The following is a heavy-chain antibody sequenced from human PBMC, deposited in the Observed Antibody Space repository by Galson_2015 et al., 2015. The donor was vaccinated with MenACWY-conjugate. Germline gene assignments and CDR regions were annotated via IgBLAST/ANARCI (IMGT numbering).Heavy chain of an antibody. CDR1: GFNFNTYA. D-gene: IGHD1-26*01. Sequence: SLRLSCAASGFNFNTYAMNWVRQAPGKGLEWVSGISSSGGNAPYADSVKGRFTISRDNSKDTLYPQMNSLRAEDTAVYYCAKESSSGSYWYFDLWGRGTLVTVSS. J-gene: IGHJ2*01. CDR3: AKESSSGSYWYFDL. CDR2: ISSSGGNA. V-gene: IGHV3-23*01.